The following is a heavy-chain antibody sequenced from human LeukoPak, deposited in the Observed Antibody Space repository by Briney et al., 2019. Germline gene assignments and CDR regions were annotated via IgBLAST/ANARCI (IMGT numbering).Heavy chain of an antibody. J-gene: IGHJ4*02. Sequence: GGSLRLSCAVSGFSVSGHWMTWVRQAPGKGLEWVANIKQDGSEKNYVDSVKGRFTISRDNAENSLFLQMNSLRVEDTAVYYCAREWQGGIAAAGTRIEGDYWGQGTLVAVSS. CDR1: GFSVSGHW. CDR3: AREWQGGIAAAGTRIEGDY. D-gene: IGHD6-13*01. V-gene: IGHV3-7*01. CDR2: IKQDGSEK.